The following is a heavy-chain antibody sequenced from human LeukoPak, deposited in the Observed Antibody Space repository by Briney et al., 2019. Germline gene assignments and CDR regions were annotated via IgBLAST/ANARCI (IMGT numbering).Heavy chain of an antibody. J-gene: IGHJ4*02. D-gene: IGHD1-26*01. CDR2: ISNSGGGT. Sequence: PGGSLRLSCAASGFTFSGYAMSWVRQAPGKGLEWVSAISNSGGGTYYADSVKGRFTISRDNSMNTLYLQMNSLRAEDTAVYYCARDRHIVGATTLDYWGQGTLVTVSS. CDR3: ARDRHIVGATTLDY. CDR1: GFTFSGYA. V-gene: IGHV3-23*01.